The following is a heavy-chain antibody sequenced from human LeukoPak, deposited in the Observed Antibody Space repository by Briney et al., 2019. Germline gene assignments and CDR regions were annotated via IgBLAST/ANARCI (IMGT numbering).Heavy chain of an antibody. D-gene: IGHD6-13*01. CDR2: IIPIFGTA. V-gene: IGHV1-69*13. CDR1: GGTFSSYA. CDR3: ARGQQLVLNPEY. J-gene: IGHJ4*02. Sequence: WASVKVSCKASGGTFSSYAISWVRQAPGQGLEWMGGIIPIFGTANYAQKFQGRVTITADESTSTAYMELSSLRSEDTAVYYCARGQQLVLNPEYWGQGTLVTVSS.